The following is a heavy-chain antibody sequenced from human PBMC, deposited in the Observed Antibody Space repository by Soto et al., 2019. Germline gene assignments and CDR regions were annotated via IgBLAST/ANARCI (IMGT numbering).Heavy chain of an antibody. CDR1: GFSLSTSGVA. D-gene: IGHD4-17*01. Sequence: QITLKESGPTLVRPTQTLTLSCTFSGFSLSTSGVAVGWIRQPPGKALQWLALIYWDDDKRYRPSLKSRLTITKDTSKNQVVLTMTNMDPVDTATYYCAHSNGDDNWFGPWGQGTLVTVSS. J-gene: IGHJ5*02. V-gene: IGHV2-5*02. CDR2: IYWDDDK. CDR3: AHSNGDDNWFGP.